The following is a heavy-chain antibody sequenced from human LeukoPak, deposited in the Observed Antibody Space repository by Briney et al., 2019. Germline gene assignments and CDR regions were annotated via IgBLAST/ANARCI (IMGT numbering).Heavy chain of an antibody. Sequence: GGSLRLSCEASGFTFSSYWMHWVRQAPGKGLVWVSHINTDGSSTNYADSVRGRFTVSRDNAKNTLNLQMNSLRVEDTAVYYCARDNGGVDYWGQGTLVTVSP. V-gene: IGHV3-74*01. J-gene: IGHJ4*02. CDR1: GFTFSSYW. D-gene: IGHD2-8*01. CDR3: ARDNGGVDY. CDR2: INTDGSST.